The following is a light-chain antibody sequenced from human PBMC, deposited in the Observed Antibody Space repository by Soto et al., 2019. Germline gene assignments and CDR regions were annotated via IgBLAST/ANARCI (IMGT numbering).Light chain of an antibody. CDR2: HTS. Sequence: VVMTQSPATLSVSPGERATLSCRASQSVSGNLAWYQHKPGQGPRLLIYHTSTRATDVPARFSGSGSGTEFTLTISSLQSEDFAVYYCQHYGMWPPGLIFGGGTKVEIKLWITFGQGTRLEIK. CDR3: QHYGMWPPGLIFGGGTKVEIKLWIT. J-gene: IGKJ5*01. V-gene: IGKV3-15*01. CDR1: QSVSGN.